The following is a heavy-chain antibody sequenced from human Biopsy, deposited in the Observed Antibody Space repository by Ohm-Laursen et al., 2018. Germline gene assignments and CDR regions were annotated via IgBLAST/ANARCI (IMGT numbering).Heavy chain of an antibody. Sequence: SDILSLTCTVSRGSFGGYYWSWIRQTPGRGLQYIAYIHNDDTHYNPSLESRVTMSVDTSQNQFSLNLNSVTAADTAVYYCARDFRAGSGFLRSNNHYCGMDVWGPGTRVTVSS. V-gene: IGHV4-59*01. CDR2: IHNDDT. CDR3: ARDFRAGSGFLRSNNHYCGMDV. CDR1: RGSFGGYY. D-gene: IGHD5-24*01. J-gene: IGHJ6*02.